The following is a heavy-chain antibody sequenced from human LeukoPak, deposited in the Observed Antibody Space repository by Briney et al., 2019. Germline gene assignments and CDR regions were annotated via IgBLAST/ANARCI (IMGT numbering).Heavy chain of an antibody. CDR3: ARGLSAIVH. V-gene: IGHV4-34*01. Sequence: SETLSLTCAVYGGSFSGYYWSWIRQPPGRGLEWIGEINHSGSTNYNPSLKSRVTISVDTSKNQFSLKLSSVTAADTAVYYCARGLSAIVHWGQGTLVTVSS. CDR1: GGSFSGYY. D-gene: IGHD2-21*02. J-gene: IGHJ4*02. CDR2: INHSGST.